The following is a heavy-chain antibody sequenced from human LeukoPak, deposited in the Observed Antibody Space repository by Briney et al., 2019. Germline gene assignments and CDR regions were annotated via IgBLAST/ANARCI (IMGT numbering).Heavy chain of an antibody. D-gene: IGHD5-12*01. J-gene: IGHJ4*02. Sequence: SGGSLRLSCAASGFTVSSNYMSWVRQAPGQGLEWVSLIYTGGSTYYADSVKGRFTISRDNSKNTLYLQMSSLRAEDTAVYYCATWIRGYSFDRWGQGTLVTVSS. CDR1: GFTVSSNY. CDR3: ATWIRGYSFDR. CDR2: IYTGGST. V-gene: IGHV3-53*05.